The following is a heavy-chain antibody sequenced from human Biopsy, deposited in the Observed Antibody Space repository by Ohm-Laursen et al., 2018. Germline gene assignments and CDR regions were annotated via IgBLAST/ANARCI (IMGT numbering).Heavy chain of an antibody. D-gene: IGHD3-22*01. CDR2: MNPNSGNT. J-gene: IGHJ4*02. CDR3: ARDFNYDGGGSFNFDY. CDR1: GYTFTNYN. Sequence: SVKVSCNASGYTFTNYNVNWVRQATGQGLEWMGWMNPNSGNTGYAQKFQGRVTMTRSTSISTAYMELSSLTSVDTAVYYCARDFNYDGGGSFNFDYWGQGTLVTVSS. V-gene: IGHV1-8*01.